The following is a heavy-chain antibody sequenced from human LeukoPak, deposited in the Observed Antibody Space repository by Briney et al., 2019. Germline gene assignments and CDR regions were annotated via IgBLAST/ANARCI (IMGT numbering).Heavy chain of an antibody. D-gene: IGHD3-22*01. Sequence: AASVKVSCKASGGTFSSYAISWVRQAPGQGLEWMGGIIPIFGTANYAQKFQGRVTITADGSTSTAYMELSSLRSEDTAVYYRARGVSRGYDSSLDYWGQGTLVTVSS. CDR1: GGTFSSYA. CDR2: IIPIFGTA. CDR3: ARGVSRGYDSSLDY. J-gene: IGHJ4*02. V-gene: IGHV1-69*13.